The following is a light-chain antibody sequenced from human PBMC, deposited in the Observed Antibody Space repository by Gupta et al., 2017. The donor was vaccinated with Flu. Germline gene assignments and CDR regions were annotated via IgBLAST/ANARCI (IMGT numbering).Light chain of an antibody. Sequence: QAGLTQPPSVSKDLRQTATLPCTGNSNNVGNQGVIWLQQHQGHPPKLLSYRDNNRPSGISERFSASRSGDTASLTITGLQPEDEAEYFCSGWDSSLSAWVFGGGTKLTVL. CDR1: SNNVGNQG. J-gene: IGLJ3*02. CDR2: RDN. CDR3: SGWDSSLSAWV. V-gene: IGLV10-54*04.